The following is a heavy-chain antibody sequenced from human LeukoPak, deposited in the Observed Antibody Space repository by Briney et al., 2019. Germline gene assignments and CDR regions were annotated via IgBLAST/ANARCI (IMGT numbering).Heavy chain of an antibody. D-gene: IGHD4-17*01. CDR3: AKAHYGDYQAIDY. CDR1: GVTFSSYA. J-gene: IGHJ4*02. V-gene: IGHV3-23*01. Sequence: GGSLRLSCAASGVTFSSYAMSWVHQAPGKGLEWVSAISGSGGSTYYADSVKGRFTISRDNSKNTLYLQMNSLRAEDTAVYYCAKAHYGDYQAIDYWGQGTLVTVSS. CDR2: ISGSGGST.